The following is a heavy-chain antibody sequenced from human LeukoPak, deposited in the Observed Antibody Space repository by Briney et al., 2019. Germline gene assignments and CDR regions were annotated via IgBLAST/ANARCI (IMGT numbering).Heavy chain of an antibody. Sequence: SETLSLTCTVSGYSISSGYYWGWIRQPPGKGLEWIGSIYHSGSTNYNPSLKSRVTISVDTSKNQFSLKLSSVTAADTAVYYCAREAKMNGYSSGWYSIWGQGTLVTVSS. CDR1: GYSISSGYY. CDR2: IYHSGST. J-gene: IGHJ4*02. V-gene: IGHV4-38-2*02. CDR3: AREAKMNGYSSGWYSI. D-gene: IGHD6-19*01.